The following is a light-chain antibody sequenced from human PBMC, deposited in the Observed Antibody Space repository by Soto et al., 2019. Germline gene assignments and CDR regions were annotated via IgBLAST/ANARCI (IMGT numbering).Light chain of an antibody. J-gene: IGLJ1*01. CDR2: EVS. CDR1: SSDIGGYKY. CDR3: TSFAPGRIYV. Sequence: QSVLTQPASVSGSPGQSITISCTGTSSDIGGYKYVSWYQQYPGKAPKLIIFEVSNRPSGVSNRFSGSNSGNTASLTISGLQAEDEGDYYCTSFAPGRIYVFGSGTKVTVL. V-gene: IGLV2-14*01.